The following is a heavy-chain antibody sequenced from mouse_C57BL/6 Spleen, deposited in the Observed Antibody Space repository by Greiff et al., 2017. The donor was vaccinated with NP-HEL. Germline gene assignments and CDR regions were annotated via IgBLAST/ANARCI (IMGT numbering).Heavy chain of an antibody. J-gene: IGHJ3*01. V-gene: IGHV1-54*01. CDR1: GYAFTNYL. CDR3: ARDGLRGSYFAY. CDR2: INPGSGGT. D-gene: IGHD1-1*02. Sequence: VQLQQSGAELVRPGTSVKVSCKASGYAFTNYLIEWVKQRPGQGLEWIGVINPGSGGTNYNEKFKGKATLTADKSSSTAYMQLSSLTSEDSAVYFCARDGLRGSYFAYWGQGTLVTVSA.